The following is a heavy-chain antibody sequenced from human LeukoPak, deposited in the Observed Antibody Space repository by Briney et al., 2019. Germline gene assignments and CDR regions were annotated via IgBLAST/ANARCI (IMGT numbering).Heavy chain of an antibody. D-gene: IGHD1-26*01. J-gene: IGHJ4*02. CDR2: MNPNSGNT. CDR3: ARDWLHSGSYDTQG. V-gene: IGHV1-8*03. CDR1: GYTFTSYD. Sequence: ASVKVSCKASGYTFTSYDINWVRQATGQGLEWMGWMNPNSGNTGYAQKFQGRVTITRNTSISTAYMELSSLRSEDTAVYYCARDWLHSGSYDTQGWGQGTLVTVSS.